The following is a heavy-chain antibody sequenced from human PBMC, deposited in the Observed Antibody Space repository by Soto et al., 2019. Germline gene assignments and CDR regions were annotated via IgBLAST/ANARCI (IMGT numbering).Heavy chain of an antibody. D-gene: IGHD2-15*01. CDR2: ISGSGGST. V-gene: IGHV3-23*01. Sequence: EVQLLESGGGLVQPGGSLRLSCAASGFTFSSYAMSWVRQAPGKGLEWVSAISGSGGSTYYAESVKGRFTISRDNSKNTLYLQMNSLRAEDTAVYYCAKREGYCSGGSCYRYFDYWGQGTLVTVSS. J-gene: IGHJ4*02. CDR3: AKREGYCSGGSCYRYFDY. CDR1: GFTFSSYA.